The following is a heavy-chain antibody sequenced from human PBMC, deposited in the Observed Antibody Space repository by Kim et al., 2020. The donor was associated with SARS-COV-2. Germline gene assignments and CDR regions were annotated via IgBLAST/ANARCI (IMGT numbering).Heavy chain of an antibody. CDR3: ARDDIVGATRGRYYFDY. J-gene: IGHJ4*02. D-gene: IGHD1-26*01. Sequence: LKSRVNISVDTSQNQFSLKLSSVTAADTAVYYCARDDIVGATRGRYYFDYWGQGTLVTVSS. V-gene: IGHV4-30-2*04.